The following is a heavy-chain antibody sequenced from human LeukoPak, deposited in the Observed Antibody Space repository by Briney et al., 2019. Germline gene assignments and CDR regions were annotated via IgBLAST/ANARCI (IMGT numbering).Heavy chain of an antibody. CDR1: GFTVSSNY. D-gene: IGHD6-19*01. J-gene: IGHJ5*02. V-gene: IGHV3-66*04. Sequence: GGSLRLSCAASGFTVSSNYMSRVRQAPGKGLEWVSLIYSGGSTYYADSVKGRFTISRDNSKNTLYLQMNSLRAEDTAVYYCASQYSSGWYTWFDPWGQGTLVTVSS. CDR3: ASQYSSGWYTWFDP. CDR2: IYSGGST.